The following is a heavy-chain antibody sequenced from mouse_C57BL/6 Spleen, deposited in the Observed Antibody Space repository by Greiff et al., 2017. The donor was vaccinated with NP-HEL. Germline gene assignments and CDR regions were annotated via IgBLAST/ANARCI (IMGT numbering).Heavy chain of an antibody. V-gene: IGHV1-9*01. D-gene: IGHD2-5*01. J-gene: IGHJ1*03. CDR3: ARSILYYSNDRGYWYFDV. CDR2: ILPGSGST. CDR1: GYTFTGYW. Sequence: VQLQQSGAELMKPGASVKLSCKATGYTFTGYWIEWVKQRPGHGLEWIGEILPGSGSTNYNEKFKGKATFTADTSSNTAYMQLSSLTTEDSAIYYCARSILYYSNDRGYWYFDVWGTGTTVTVSS.